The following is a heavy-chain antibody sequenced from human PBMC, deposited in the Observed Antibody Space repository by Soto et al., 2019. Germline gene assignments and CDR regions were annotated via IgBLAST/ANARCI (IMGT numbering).Heavy chain of an antibody. Sequence: PGGSLRLSCAASGFSFSGYYMSWTRQAPGKGPEWISYISGSGSSVYYTDSVKGRFTISRDNTKNSLYLQMNSLRADDTGLYYCARSNGGSDYWGQGTLVTVSS. CDR3: ARSNGGSDY. V-gene: IGHV3-11*01. CDR1: GFSFSGYY. CDR2: ISGSGSSV. D-gene: IGHD4-17*01. J-gene: IGHJ4*02.